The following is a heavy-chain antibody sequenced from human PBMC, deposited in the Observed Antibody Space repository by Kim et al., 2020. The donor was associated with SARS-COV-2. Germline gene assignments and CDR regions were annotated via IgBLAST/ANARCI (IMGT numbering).Heavy chain of an antibody. J-gene: IGHJ6*03. V-gene: IGHV3-48*03. D-gene: IGHD3-22*01. CDR3: ARVVSGSSGYYRGDYYYYYMDV. CDR1: GFTFSSYE. CDR2: ISSSGSTI. Sequence: GGSLRLSCAASGFTFSSYEMNWVRQAPGKGLEWVSYISSSGSTIYYADSVKGRFTISRDNAKNSLYLQMNSLRAEDTAVYYCARVVSGSSGYYRGDYYYYYMDVWGKGTTVTVSS.